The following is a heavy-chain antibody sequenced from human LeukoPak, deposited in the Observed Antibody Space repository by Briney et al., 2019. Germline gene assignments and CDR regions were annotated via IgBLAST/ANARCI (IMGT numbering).Heavy chain of an antibody. Sequence: GESLKISCKGSGYSFTSYWIGWVRQMPGKGVEWMGIIYPGDSDTRYSTSFQGQVTISADKSISTAYLQWSSLNASDTAMYYCARPSYYDRSGYKAFDIWGQGTMVTVSS. V-gene: IGHV5-51*01. J-gene: IGHJ3*02. CDR3: ARPSYYDRSGYKAFDI. CDR2: IYPGDSDT. D-gene: IGHD3-22*01. CDR1: GYSFTSYW.